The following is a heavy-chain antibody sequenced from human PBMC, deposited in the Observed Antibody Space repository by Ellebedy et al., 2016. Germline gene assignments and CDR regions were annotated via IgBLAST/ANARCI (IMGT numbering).Heavy chain of an antibody. CDR2: IYPGDSDT. CDR3: ARHGVWSSSWSGAPYYYYYMDV. V-gene: IGHV5-51*01. Sequence: GESLKISXKGSGYSFTSYWIGWVRQMPGKGLEWMGIIYPGDSDTRYSPSFQGQVTISADKSISTAYLQWSSLKASDTAMYYCARHGVWSSSWSGAPYYYYYMDVWGKGTTVTVSS. D-gene: IGHD6-13*01. J-gene: IGHJ6*03. CDR1: GYSFTSYW.